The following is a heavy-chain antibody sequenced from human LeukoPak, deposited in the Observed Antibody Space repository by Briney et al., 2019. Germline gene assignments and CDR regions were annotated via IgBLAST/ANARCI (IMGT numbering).Heavy chain of an antibody. CDR1: GGSISSGGYS. V-gene: IGHV4-30-2*01. CDR2: IYHSGST. CDR3: ARGAGRFDY. Sequence: LSLTCAVSGGSISSGGYSWSWIRQPPGKGLEWIGYIYHSGSTYYNPSLKSRVTISVDTSKNQFSLKLSSVTAADTAVYYCARGAGRFDYWGQGTLVTVSS. J-gene: IGHJ4*02.